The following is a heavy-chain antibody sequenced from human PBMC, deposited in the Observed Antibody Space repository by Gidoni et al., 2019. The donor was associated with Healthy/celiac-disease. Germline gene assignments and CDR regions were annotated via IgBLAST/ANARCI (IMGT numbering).Heavy chain of an antibody. CDR3: AKVSNYDILTGYSRIFDY. Sequence: EVQLLASGGGLVQPGGSLSLSCAASGFTFSSYAMSWVRQAPGKGLDGVSASSGSGGSTYYADSVKGRFTISRDNSKNTLYLQMNSLRAEDTAVYYCAKVSNYDILTGYSRIFDYWGQGTLVTVSS. CDR1: GFTFSSYA. D-gene: IGHD3-9*01. CDR2: SSGSGGST. V-gene: IGHV3-23*01. J-gene: IGHJ4*02.